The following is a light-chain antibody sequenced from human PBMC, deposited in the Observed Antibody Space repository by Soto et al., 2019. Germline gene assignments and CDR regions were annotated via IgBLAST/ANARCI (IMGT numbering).Light chain of an antibody. V-gene: IGLV1-40*01. J-gene: IGLJ2*01. Sequence: QSVLTQPPSVSGAPGQRVTISCTGSSSNIGAGYDVHWYQQLPGTAPKLLIYGNSNRPSGVPDRFSGSKSGPSASLAITGLQAEDEADYYCQSYDSSLSAPVVVGGGTKLTVL. CDR1: SSNIGAGYD. CDR2: GNS. CDR3: QSYDSSLSAPVV.